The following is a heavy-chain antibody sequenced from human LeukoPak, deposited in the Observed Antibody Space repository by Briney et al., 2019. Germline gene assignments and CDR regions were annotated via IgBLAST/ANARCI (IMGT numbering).Heavy chain of an antibody. J-gene: IGHJ5*02. Sequence: ASVKVSCKASGGTFSSYAISWVQQAPGQGLEWMGGIIPIFGTANYAQKFQGRVTITADESTSTAYMELSSLRSEDTAVYYCARGGFGSTSTYNWFDPWGQGTLVTVSS. CDR1: GGTFSSYA. CDR3: ARGGFGSTSTYNWFDP. D-gene: IGHD2-2*01. CDR2: IIPIFGTA. V-gene: IGHV1-69*13.